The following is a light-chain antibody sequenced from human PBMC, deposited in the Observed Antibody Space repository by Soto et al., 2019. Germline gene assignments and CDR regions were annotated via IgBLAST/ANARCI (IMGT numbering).Light chain of an antibody. J-gene: IGLJ1*01. CDR3: TSPTPGSLYV. CDR1: SSDVGNYNY. V-gene: IGLV2-14*01. Sequence: QSALTQPASVSGSPGQSITISCTGTSSDVGNYNYVSWYQQYPGRVPKLLIYMVSNRPSGVSNRFSGSKSGNTASLTISGLQAEDEADYFCTSPTPGSLYVFGTGTKVNV. CDR2: MVS.